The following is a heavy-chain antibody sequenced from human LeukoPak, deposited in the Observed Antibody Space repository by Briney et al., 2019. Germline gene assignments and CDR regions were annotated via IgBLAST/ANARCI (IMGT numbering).Heavy chain of an antibody. V-gene: IGHV3-66*01. Sequence: GGCPRLSCAAPGFSLSDYYMSWVRHAPREGLGWGSVIYSGGSTYYASSVKGRFTISRENSKKTPHLQMKSLRAEDAAVYYCARGGDYYGSGSYYSRYYYYGMDVWGQETTVTVSS. CDR1: GFSLSDYY. J-gene: IGHJ6*02. D-gene: IGHD3-10*01. CDR3: ARGGDYYGSGSYYSRYYYYGMDV. CDR2: IYSGGST.